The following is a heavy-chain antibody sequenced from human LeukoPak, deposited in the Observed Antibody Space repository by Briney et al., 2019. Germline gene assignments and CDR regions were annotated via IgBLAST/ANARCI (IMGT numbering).Heavy chain of an antibody. CDR3: APAYICGSFRTFNY. CDR2: ITYSGTT. J-gene: IGHJ4*02. V-gene: IGHV4-39*01. Sequence: RPSETLSLTCTVSGGSISSSSYYWGWIRQPPGKGLERVGSITYSGTTYYNPSLKSRVTISVDTSKSQFSLKLTSVTAADTAVYYCAPAYICGSFRTFNYWGQGTLVTVSS. D-gene: IGHD3-3*02. CDR1: GGSISSSSYY.